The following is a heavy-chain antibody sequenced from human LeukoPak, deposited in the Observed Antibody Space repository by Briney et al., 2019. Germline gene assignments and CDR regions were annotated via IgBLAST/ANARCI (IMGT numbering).Heavy chain of an antibody. V-gene: IGHV3-30*18. CDR1: GFTLSSYG. CDR3: AKDGMVYAIEYFQH. Sequence: GGSLRLSCTASGFTLSSYGMHWVRQAPGKGLEWVAVISYDGINKYYADSVKGRFTISRDNSKNTLYLQMNSLRAEDTAVYYCAKDGMVYAIEYFQHWGQGTLVTVSS. D-gene: IGHD2-8*01. CDR2: ISYDGINK. J-gene: IGHJ1*01.